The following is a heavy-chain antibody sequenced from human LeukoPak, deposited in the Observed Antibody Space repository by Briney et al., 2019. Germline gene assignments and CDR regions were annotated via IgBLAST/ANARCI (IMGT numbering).Heavy chain of an antibody. D-gene: IGHD2-2*01. CDR2: INHSGST. J-gene: IGHJ4*02. CDR1: GGSISSSGYY. V-gene: IGHV4-39*07. Sequence: PSETLSLTCTVSGGSISSSGYYWSWIRQPPGKGLEWIGEINHSGSTNYNPPLKSRVTISVDTSKNQFSLKLSSVTAADTAVYYCARGRKSWVVVVPAAMPIAYFDYWGQGTLVTVSS. CDR3: ARGRKSWVVVVPAAMPIAYFDY.